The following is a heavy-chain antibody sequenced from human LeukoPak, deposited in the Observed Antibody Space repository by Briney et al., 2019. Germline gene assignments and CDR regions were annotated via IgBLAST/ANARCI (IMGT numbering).Heavy chain of an antibody. D-gene: IGHD2-2*01. Sequence: GGSLRLSCAASGFTFSSYSMNWVRQAPGKGLEWVSYINSGGSTIHYADSVKGRFTISRDNARRSVYLQMDSLRAEDTAVYYCARRCSSTSCLQYWGQGTQVTVSS. CDR2: INSGGSTI. J-gene: IGHJ4*02. V-gene: IGHV3-48*04. CDR3: ARRCSSTSCLQY. CDR1: GFTFSSYS.